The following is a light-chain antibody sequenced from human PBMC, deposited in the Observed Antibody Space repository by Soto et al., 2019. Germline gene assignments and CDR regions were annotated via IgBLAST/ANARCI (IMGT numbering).Light chain of an antibody. CDR1: QSLLNSKGYNY. V-gene: IGKV2-28*01. CDR2: MAS. J-gene: IGKJ5*01. CDR3: MQALRTPFT. Sequence: DIVMTRSPFSLPVTPGEPASISCRSSQSLLNSKGYNYLDWYLQKPGQSPQLLIYMASTRASGVPDRFSGSGSGTDFTLKISRVEAQDVGVYYCMQALRTPFTFGQGTRLEIK.